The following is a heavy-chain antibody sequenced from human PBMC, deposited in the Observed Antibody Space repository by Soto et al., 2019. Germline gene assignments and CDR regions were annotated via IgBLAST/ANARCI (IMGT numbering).Heavy chain of an antibody. V-gene: IGHV3-21*01. CDR1: GFTFSSYS. D-gene: IGHD3-10*01. Sequence: PGGSLRLSCAASGFTFSSYSMNWVRQAPGKGLEWVSSISSSSSYIYYADSVKGRFTISRDNAKNSLYLQMNSPRAEDTAVYYCARELLLWFGELTSGVDVWGQGTTVTVSS. J-gene: IGHJ6*02. CDR2: ISSSSSYI. CDR3: ARELLLWFGELTSGVDV.